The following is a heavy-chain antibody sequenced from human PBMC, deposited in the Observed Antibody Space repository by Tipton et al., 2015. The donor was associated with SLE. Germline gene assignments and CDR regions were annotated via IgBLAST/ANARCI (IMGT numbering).Heavy chain of an antibody. V-gene: IGHV3-30*02. CDR2: IRYDGSNK. J-gene: IGHJ4*02. CDR3: TKEYDFWSGYYPPLGY. CDR1: GFTFSRYA. Sequence: SLRLSCAASGFTFSRYAMNWVRQAPGKGLEWVAFIRYDGSNKYYADSVKGRFTISRDNSKNTLYLQMNSLRAEDTAVYYCTKEYDFWSGYYPPLGYWGQGTLVTVSS. D-gene: IGHD3-3*01.